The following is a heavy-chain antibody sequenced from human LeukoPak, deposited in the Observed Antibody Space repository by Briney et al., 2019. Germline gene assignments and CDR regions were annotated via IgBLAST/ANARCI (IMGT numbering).Heavy chain of an antibody. CDR1: GGTFSSYA. D-gene: IGHD2-2*01. V-gene: IGHV1-69*04. CDR2: IIPILGIA. J-gene: IGHJ6*02. CDR3: ARDSMGVYGMDV. Sequence: SVKVSCKASGGTFSSYAISWVRQAPGQGLEWMGRIIPILGIANYAQKLQGRVTITADKSTSTAYMELSSLRSEDTAVYYCARDSMGVYGMDVWGQGTTVTVSS.